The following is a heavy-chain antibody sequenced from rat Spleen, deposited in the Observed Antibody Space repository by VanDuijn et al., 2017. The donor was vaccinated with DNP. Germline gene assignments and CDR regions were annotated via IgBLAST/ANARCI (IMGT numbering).Heavy chain of an antibody. V-gene: IGHV2S12*01. D-gene: IGHD3-8*01. Sequence: QVQLKESGPGLVQPSQTLSLTCTVSGFSLTSYGVSWVRQPPGKGLEWIITISSGGNTYYNSALKSRLSISRDTSKSQVFLKMNSLQTEDAAIYYCAREIPFYYSMDAWGQGTSVTVSS. CDR1: GFSLTSYG. CDR2: ISSGGNT. J-gene: IGHJ4*01. CDR3: AREIPFYYSMDA.